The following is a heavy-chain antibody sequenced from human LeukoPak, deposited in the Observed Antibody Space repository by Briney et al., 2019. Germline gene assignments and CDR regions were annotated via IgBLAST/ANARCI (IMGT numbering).Heavy chain of an antibody. CDR3: ARVGGLWFGESSHASFDY. CDR1: GGSFSGYY. D-gene: IGHD3-10*01. J-gene: IGHJ4*02. CDR2: INHSGST. V-gene: IGHV4-34*01. Sequence: SETLSLTCAVYGGSFSGYYWSWIRQPPGKGLEWIGEINHSGSTNYNPSLKSRVTISVDTSKNQFSLKLSSVTAADTAVYYCARVGGLWFGESSHASFDYWGQGTLVTVPS.